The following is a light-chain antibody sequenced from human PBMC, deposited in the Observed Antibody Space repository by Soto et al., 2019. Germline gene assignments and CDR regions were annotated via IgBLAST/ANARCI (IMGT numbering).Light chain of an antibody. V-gene: IGKV4-1*01. J-gene: IGKJ1*01. CDR3: QQYYSTPWT. Sequence: DIVMTQSPDSLAVSLGERATINCKSSQSVLYRSNNKNYLAWYQQKPGQPPKLLIYWASTRESGVPDRFSGSGSGTDFTLTISSLQAEGVAVYYCQQYYSTPWTFGQGTKVEIK. CDR2: WAS. CDR1: QSVLYRSNNKNY.